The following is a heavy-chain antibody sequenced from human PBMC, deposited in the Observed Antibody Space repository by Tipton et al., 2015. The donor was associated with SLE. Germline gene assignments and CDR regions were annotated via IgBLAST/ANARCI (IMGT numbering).Heavy chain of an antibody. CDR2: VSDSGST. J-gene: IGHJ3*02. V-gene: IGHV4-59*01. D-gene: IGHD3-16*01. CDR3: ARVGGNLAIDI. CDR1: DDSISSYY. Sequence: TLSLTCTVSDDSISSYYWSWIRQPPGKGLEWIGYVSDSGSTNYNPSLKSRVTISLDASKNQFSLRLSSVTAADTAVYYCARVGGNLAIDIWGQGTMVTVSS.